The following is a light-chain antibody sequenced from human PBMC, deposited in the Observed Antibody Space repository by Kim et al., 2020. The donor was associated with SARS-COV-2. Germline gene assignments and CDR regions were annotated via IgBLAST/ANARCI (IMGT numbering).Light chain of an antibody. CDR1: SYDVGGYNY. CDR3: SSYTTRDTYV. J-gene: IGLJ1*01. Sequence: QSALAQPASVSGSPGQSITISCTGTSYDVGGYNYVSWYQQHPGKAPKLLLYDVRFRPSGLSDRFSGSKSGNTASLTISGLQAEDEADYYCSSYTTRDTYVFGTGTRVTVL. V-gene: IGLV2-14*03. CDR2: DVR.